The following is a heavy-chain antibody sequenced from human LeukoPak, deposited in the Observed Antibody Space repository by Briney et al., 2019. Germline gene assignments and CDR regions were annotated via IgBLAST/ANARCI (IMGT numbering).Heavy chain of an antibody. CDR2: ISSSSSYI. Sequence: GGSLRLSCAASGFTFSSYTMNWVRQAPGKGLEWVSYISSSSSYIYYADSVRGRFTISRDNAENSLYLQMNSLRAEDTAVYYCARGSEGYCSGGGCYYGMDVWGQGTTVTVSS. V-gene: IGHV3-21*01. CDR1: GFTFSSYT. J-gene: IGHJ6*01. CDR3: ARGSEGYCSGGGCYYGMDV. D-gene: IGHD2-15*01.